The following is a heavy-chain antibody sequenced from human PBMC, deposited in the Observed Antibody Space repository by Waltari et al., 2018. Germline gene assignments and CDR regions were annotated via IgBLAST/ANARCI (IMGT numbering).Heavy chain of an antibody. Sequence: QVQLVQSGASVKKPWASVKVSCKASGYTFTSYYMHWVRQSPGQGLEWMGIINPSGGSTRYEQKCEGRVTMTRDTSTSTVYMEMSSLRSEDTAVYYWAREKPAATKRDGGRWFDPWGQGTLVTVSS. CDR1: GYTFTSYY. D-gene: IGHD3-10*01. CDR3: AREKPAATKRDGGRWFDP. J-gene: IGHJ5*02. V-gene: IGHV1-46*01. CDR2: INPSGGST.